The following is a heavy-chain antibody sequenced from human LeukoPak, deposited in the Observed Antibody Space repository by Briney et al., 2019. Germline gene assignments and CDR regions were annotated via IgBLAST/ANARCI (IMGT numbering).Heavy chain of an antibody. CDR2: ISSSSSYI. Sequence: GGSLRLSCVASGFTITGYGMNWVRQAPGKGLEWVSSISSSSSYIYYADSVKGRFTISRDNAKNSLYLQMNSLRAEDTAVYYCARVVVGADYWGQGTLVTVSS. D-gene: IGHD1-26*01. CDR3: ARVVVGADY. V-gene: IGHV3-21*01. J-gene: IGHJ4*02. CDR1: GFTITGYG.